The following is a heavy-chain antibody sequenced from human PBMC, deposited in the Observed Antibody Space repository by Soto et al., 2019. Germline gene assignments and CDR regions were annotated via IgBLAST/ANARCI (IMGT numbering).Heavy chain of an antibody. Sequence: QVQLQESGPGLVKPSQTLSLTCTVSGGSISSGGYYWSWIRQHPGKGLEWIGYIYYSGSTYYNPSPRSRVTISVDTSKNQFSLKLGSVTAADTAVYYCARDRTHYYDSSGWDLFDCWGQGTLVTVSS. CDR3: ARDRTHYYDSSGWDLFDC. V-gene: IGHV4-31*03. J-gene: IGHJ4*02. CDR2: IYYSGST. CDR1: GGSISSGGYY. D-gene: IGHD3-22*01.